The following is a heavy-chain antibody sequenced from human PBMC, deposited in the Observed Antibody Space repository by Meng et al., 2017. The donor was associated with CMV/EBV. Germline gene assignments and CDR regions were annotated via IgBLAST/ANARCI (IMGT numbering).Heavy chain of an antibody. J-gene: IGHJ5*02. CDR2: INHSGST. V-gene: IGHV4-34*01. Sequence: HLQTLGARLLMPPATLSPTCAFYGGSFSGYYWSWIRQPPGKGLEWIGEINHSGSTNYNPSLKSRVTISVDTSKNQFSLKLSSVTAADTAVYYCARGVGGWFDPWGQGTLVTVSS. CDR1: GGSFSGYY. CDR3: ARGVGGWFDP. D-gene: IGHD1-26*01.